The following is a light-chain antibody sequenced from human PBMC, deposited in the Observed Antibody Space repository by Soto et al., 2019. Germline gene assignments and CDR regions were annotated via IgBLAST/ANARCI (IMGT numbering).Light chain of an antibody. Sequence: QSVLTQAPSVSGTPGQSVTISCSGSNSNIGSNNVNWYQQLPGTAPKLLICVNDQRPSGVPDRFSGSRSGNSASLTISGLQSEDEAEYYCAAWDDSPNVFYVFGTGTKLTVL. CDR2: VND. CDR3: AAWDDSPNVFYV. V-gene: IGLV1-44*01. J-gene: IGLJ1*01. CDR1: NSNIGSNN.